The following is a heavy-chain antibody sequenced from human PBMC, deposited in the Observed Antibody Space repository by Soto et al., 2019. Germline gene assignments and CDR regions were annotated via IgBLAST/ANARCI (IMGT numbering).Heavy chain of an antibody. CDR3: ARGGSRAYGDSIDY. V-gene: IGHV4-59*01. CDR2: IYYSGST. D-gene: IGHD4-17*01. Sequence: SETLSLTCTVSGGSISSYYWSWIRQPPGKGLEWIGYIYYSGSTNYNPSLKSRVTISVDTSKNQFSLKLSSVTAADTAVYYCARGGSRAYGDSIDYWGQGTLVTVSS. CDR1: GGSISSYY. J-gene: IGHJ4*02.